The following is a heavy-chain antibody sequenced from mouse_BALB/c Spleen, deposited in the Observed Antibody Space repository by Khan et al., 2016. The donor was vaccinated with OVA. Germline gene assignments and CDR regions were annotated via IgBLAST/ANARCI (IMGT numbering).Heavy chain of an antibody. D-gene: IGHD4-1*01. V-gene: IGHV7-3*02. Sequence: EVELVESGGGLVQPGGSLRLSCATSGFTFTDYYMTWVRQPPGKALEWLGFIRDKANGYTTEYSASVRGRFTISRDNSQSILYLQMNSLRDEDSATYYCAREWEFYAMDYWGQGTSLTVSS. CDR2: IRDKANGYTT. CDR3: AREWEFYAMDY. J-gene: IGHJ4*01. CDR1: GFTFTDYY.